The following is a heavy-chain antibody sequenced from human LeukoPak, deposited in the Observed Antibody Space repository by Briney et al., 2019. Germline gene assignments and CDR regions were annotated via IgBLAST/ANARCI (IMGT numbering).Heavy chain of an antibody. CDR3: ARLKLGAYFDL. CDR2: IYYSGST. D-gene: IGHD3-16*01. Sequence: SETLSLTCTVSGGSISSSSYYWGWIRQPPGKGLEWIGSIYYSGSTYYNPSLKSRVTISVDTSKNQCSLKLTSVSAADTAVYYCARLKLGAYFDLWGRGTLVTVSS. V-gene: IGHV4-39*01. J-gene: IGHJ2*01. CDR1: GGSISSSSYY.